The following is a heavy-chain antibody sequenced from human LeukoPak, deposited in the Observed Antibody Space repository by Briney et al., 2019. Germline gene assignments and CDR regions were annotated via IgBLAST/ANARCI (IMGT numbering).Heavy chain of an antibody. CDR3: AAQHQLVNTFDF. J-gene: IGHJ3*01. V-gene: IGHV4-59*01. CDR2: IHYTGTT. CDR1: GGSISSYY. D-gene: IGHD6-6*01. Sequence: PSETLSLTCTVSGGSISSYYWSWIRQPPGKGLEWIGYIHYTGTTNYNPSLKSRVTLSLDTSKNQFSLKVNSVTAADAAVYYCAAQHQLVNTFDFWGQGTMITVSS.